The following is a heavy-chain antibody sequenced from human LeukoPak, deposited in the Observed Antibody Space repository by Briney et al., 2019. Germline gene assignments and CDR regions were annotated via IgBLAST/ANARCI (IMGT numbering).Heavy chain of an antibody. Sequence: GGSLRLSCAVSGFSVRGNFMSWVRQPPGKRPEWVSVIYSGESGGHTYYADSVKGRFTVSRDDSRNTLYLQMNSLTADDTAVYYCARDYPPGASDRWFDPWGQGTLSPSLQ. D-gene: IGHD2-2*01. CDR3: ARDYPPGASDRWFDP. CDR1: GFSVRGNF. V-gene: IGHV3-66*02. CDR2: IYSGESGGHT. J-gene: IGHJ5*02.